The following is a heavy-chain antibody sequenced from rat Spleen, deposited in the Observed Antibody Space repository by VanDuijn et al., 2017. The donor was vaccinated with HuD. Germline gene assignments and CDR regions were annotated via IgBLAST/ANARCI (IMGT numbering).Heavy chain of an antibody. J-gene: IGHJ2*01. Sequence: EVQLVESGGGLVQPGRSLKLSCAASGFTFSDYGVAWVRQAPTTGLEWVATISYGDSSGHSGTYYRDSVKGRFTVSRENAKSTLYFLMDSLRSEDTATYYCVRQDTSGYSNWFTYWGQGVMVTVSS. CDR1: GFTFSDYG. CDR2: ISYGDSSGHSGT. V-gene: IGHV5-29*01. D-gene: IGHD4-3*01. CDR3: VRQDTSGYSNWFTY.